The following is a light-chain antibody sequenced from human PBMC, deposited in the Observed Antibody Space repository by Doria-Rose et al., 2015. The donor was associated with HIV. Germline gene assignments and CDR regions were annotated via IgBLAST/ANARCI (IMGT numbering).Light chain of an antibody. CDR1: SSNIGAGHD. CDR2: GNN. CDR3: QSSDSGLVV. J-gene: IGLJ2*01. V-gene: IGLV1-40*01. Sequence: QAVVTQEPSVSGALGQRVIISCTGSSSNIGAGHDVHWYQQLPGTAPKLLIFGNNNRPSGVPERFSGSKSGTSASLAITGLQAEDDADYYCQSSDSGLVVFGGGTRLTVL.